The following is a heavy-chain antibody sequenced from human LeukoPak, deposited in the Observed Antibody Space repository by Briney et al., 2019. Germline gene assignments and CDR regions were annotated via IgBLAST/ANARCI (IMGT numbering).Heavy chain of an antibody. D-gene: IGHD2-2*01. Sequence: SETLSLTCTVSGGSINNHYWSWIRQPPGKGLEWIGYISYRGSTNYNPSLKSRVTISVDASNNQFSLKLSSVTAADTAVYYCATNAGPAALDPVDMWGQGAMVTVSS. CDR2: ISYRGST. CDR1: GGSINNHY. CDR3: ATNAGPAALDPVDM. V-gene: IGHV4-59*08. J-gene: IGHJ3*02.